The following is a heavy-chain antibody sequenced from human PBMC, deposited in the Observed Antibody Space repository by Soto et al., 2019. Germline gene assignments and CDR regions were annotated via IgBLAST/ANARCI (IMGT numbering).Heavy chain of an antibody. CDR3: ARDRNYDYVWGSYRSGWFDP. V-gene: IGHV1-69*13. CDR1: GGTFSSYA. CDR2: IIPIFGTA. Sequence: GASVKVSCKASGGTFSSYAISWVRQAPGQGXEWMGGIIPIFGTANYAQKFQGRVTITADESTSTAYMELSSLRSEDTAVYYCARDRNYDYVWGSYRSGWFDPWGQGTLVTVSS. J-gene: IGHJ5*02. D-gene: IGHD3-16*02.